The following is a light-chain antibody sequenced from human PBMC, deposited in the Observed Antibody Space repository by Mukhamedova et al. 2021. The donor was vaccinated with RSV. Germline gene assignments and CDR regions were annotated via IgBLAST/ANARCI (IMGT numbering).Light chain of an antibody. J-gene: IGKJ1*01. CDR1: SW. V-gene: IGKV1-5*03. CDR3: QQYNSYSAT. CDR2: KAS. Sequence: SWLAWYQQKPGKAPKLLIYKASSLESGVPSRFSGSGSGTEFTLTISSLQPDDFATYYCQQYNSYSATFGQGTKVEFK.